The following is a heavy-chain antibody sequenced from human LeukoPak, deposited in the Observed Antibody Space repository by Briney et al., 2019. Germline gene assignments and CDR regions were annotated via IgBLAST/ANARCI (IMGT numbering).Heavy chain of an antibody. V-gene: IGHV1-8*03. D-gene: IGHD2-2*01. Sequence: ASVKVSCRASGYTFTRYDINWVRQATGQGLEWMGWMNPISGNTGYAQKFQGRVTITRNTSISTAYMELSSLRSEDTAVYYCARGLVVPAAIVYYYYYMDVWGKGTTVTVSS. J-gene: IGHJ6*03. CDR1: GYTFTRYD. CDR3: ARGLVVPAAIVYYYYYMDV. CDR2: MNPISGNT.